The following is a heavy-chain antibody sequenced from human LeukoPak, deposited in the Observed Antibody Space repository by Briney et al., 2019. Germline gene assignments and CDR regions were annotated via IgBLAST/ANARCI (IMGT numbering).Heavy chain of an antibody. D-gene: IGHD3-10*01. J-gene: IGHJ5*02. CDR1: GGSISSYY. V-gene: IGHV4-59*12. CDR2: IYYSGST. CDR3: ARRPRPPTYYYGSGSYNWFDP. Sequence: SETLSLTCTVSGGSISSYYWSWIRQPPGKGLEWLGYIYYSGSTNYNPPLKSRVTISVDTSKNQFSLKLSSVTAADTAVYYCARRPRPPTYYYGSGSYNWFDPWGQGTLVTVSS.